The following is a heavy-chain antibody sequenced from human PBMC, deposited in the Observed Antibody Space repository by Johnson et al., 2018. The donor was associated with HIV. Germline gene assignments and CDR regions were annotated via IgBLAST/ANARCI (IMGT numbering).Heavy chain of an antibody. CDR3: AKDTNYGSHLLTFDV. CDR2: ISYDGSNK. D-gene: IGHD2-8*01. Sequence: QMQLVESGGGVVQPGGSLRLSCAASGFTFSSYGMHWVRQAPGKGLEWVAVISYDGSNKYYADSVKGRFTISRDNAKNSLYLQMDSLRTEDTAVYYCAKDTNYGSHLLTFDVWGQGTMVTVSS. V-gene: IGHV3-30*18. CDR1: GFTFSSYG. J-gene: IGHJ3*01.